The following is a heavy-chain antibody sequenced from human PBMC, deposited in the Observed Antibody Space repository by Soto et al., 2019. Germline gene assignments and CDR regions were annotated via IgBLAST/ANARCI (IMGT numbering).Heavy chain of an antibody. CDR2: IKEDGSEK. CDR3: ARDGLPFALDI. J-gene: IGHJ3*02. CDR1: GLTFSRHW. V-gene: IGHV3-7*03. D-gene: IGHD3-16*01. Sequence: GGSLRLSCAASGLTFSRHWMSWVRQAPGKGLEWVAKIKEDGSEKNYVDSVKGRFTISRDNAKNSLYLQMNSLRAEDTAVYYCARDGLPFALDIWGQGTMVTVSS.